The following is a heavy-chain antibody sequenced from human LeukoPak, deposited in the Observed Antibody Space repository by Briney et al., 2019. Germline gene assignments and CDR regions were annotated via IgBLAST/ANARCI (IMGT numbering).Heavy chain of an antibody. D-gene: IGHD6-19*01. V-gene: IGHV3-23*01. CDR3: ARGRIAVALYYGMDV. CDR1: GITFRSHA. J-gene: IGHJ6*02. Sequence: GGSLRLSCAATGITFRSHAMNWVRQAPGKGLEWVSGIGGSGGRTYYADSVTGRFTISRDNSKNTVYLQMNSLRAADTAVYYCARGRIAVALYYGMDVWGHGTTVTVFS. CDR2: IGGSGGRT.